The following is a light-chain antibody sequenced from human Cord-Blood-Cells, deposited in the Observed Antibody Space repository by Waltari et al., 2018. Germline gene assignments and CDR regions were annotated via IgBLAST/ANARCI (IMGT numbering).Light chain of an antibody. V-gene: IGLV2-11*01. Sequence: SALTQPRSVSGSPGQSVTIPCPGTSSDVGGSNYVSWYQQHPGKAPNLMIYDVSKRPSGVPDRFSGSKSGNTASLTISGLQAEDEADYYCCSYAGSYTYVFGTGTKVTVL. CDR2: DVS. CDR3: CSYAGSYTYV. CDR1: SSDVGGSNY. J-gene: IGLJ1*01.